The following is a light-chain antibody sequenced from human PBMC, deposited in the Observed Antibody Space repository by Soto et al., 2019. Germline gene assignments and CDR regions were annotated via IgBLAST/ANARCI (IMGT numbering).Light chain of an antibody. CDR3: QQYSSYST. CDR2: DAS. J-gene: IGKJ1*01. CDR1: KSISNW. V-gene: IGKV1-5*01. Sequence: DIQMTQSHSSLSASVGDRVTITCRASKSISNWLAWYQQKPGKAPKLLIYDASTLESGVPSRFSGGGFGTDFTLTISSLQHDDFATYYCQQYSSYSTFGQGTKVEMK.